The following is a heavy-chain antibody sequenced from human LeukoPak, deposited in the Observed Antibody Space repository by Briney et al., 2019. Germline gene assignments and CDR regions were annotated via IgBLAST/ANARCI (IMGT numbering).Heavy chain of an antibody. J-gene: IGHJ4*02. CDR2: MNPNSGNT. D-gene: IGHD6-19*01. CDR1: GCTFTSYD. CDR3: ARRKRAVAGMAFDY. Sequence: ASVKVSCKASGCTFTSYDINWVRQATGQGLEWMGWMNPNSGNTGYAQKFQGRVTMTRNTSISTAYMELSSLRSEDTAVYYCARRKRAVAGMAFDYWGQGTLVTVSS. V-gene: IGHV1-8*01.